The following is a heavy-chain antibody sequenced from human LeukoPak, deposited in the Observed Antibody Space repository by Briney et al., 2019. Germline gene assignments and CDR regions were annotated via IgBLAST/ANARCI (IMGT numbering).Heavy chain of an antibody. CDR2: IDYRGST. V-gene: IGHV4-59*01. Sequence: SETLSLTCTVSGDSISTYYWSWIRQPPGKGLEWIAYIDYRGSTTYNPSLRSRVTISVDTSRNQFSLKLYSVTAADTAVYYCARSRSGYSYDHAAFEIWGQETMVTVSS. CDR1: GDSISTYY. CDR3: ARSRSGYSYDHAAFEI. J-gene: IGHJ3*02. D-gene: IGHD5-18*01.